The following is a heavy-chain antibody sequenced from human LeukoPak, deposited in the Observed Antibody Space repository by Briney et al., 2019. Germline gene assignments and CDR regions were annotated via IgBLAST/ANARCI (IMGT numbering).Heavy chain of an antibody. Sequence: GGSLRLSCAASGFTFSSYSMNWVRQAPGKGLEWVSSISSSSSYIYYADSVKGRFTISRDNAKNSLYLQMNSLRAEDTAVYYCARVGRKWEPLNDYRGQGTLVTVSS. V-gene: IGHV3-21*01. D-gene: IGHD1-26*01. CDR3: ARVGRKWEPLNDY. J-gene: IGHJ4*02. CDR2: ISSSSSYI. CDR1: GFTFSSYS.